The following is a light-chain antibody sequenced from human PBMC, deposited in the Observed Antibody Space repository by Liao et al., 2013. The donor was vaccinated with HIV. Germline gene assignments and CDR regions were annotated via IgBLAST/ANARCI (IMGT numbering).Light chain of an antibody. V-gene: IGLV3-21*01. J-gene: IGLJ2*01. CDR1: NIGSKN. CDR3: QAWDSSTVV. Sequence: SYELTQPPSVSVAPGKTATITCGGNNIGSKNVHWYQQRPGQAPLLVIYYDTDRPSGIPERFAGSNSGDTATLTISGTQAMDEADYYCQAWDSSTVVFGGGTKLTVL. CDR2: YDT.